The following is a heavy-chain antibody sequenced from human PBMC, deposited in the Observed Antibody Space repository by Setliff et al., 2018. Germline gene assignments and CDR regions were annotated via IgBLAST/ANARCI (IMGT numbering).Heavy chain of an antibody. CDR2: VYYSGNT. J-gene: IGHJ4*02. D-gene: IGHD1-26*01. CDR1: GGSISSSSYY. CDR3: ARGPRYSGSYYVNY. Sequence: PSETLSLTCTVSGGSISSSSYYWGWIRQPPGKGLEWIGYVYYSGNTYYNPSLKSRVTISVDTSKHQFSLNLSSVTAADTAVYYCARGPRYSGSYYVNYWGQGTLVTVSS. V-gene: IGHV4-39*07.